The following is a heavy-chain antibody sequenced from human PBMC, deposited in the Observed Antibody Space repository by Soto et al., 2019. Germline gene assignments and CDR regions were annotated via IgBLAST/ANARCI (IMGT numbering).Heavy chain of an antibody. CDR3: AVFESSVSPLDY. D-gene: IGHD3-3*01. V-gene: IGHV1-2*02. J-gene: IGHJ4*02. CDR2: INPKSGGT. CDR1: GYTFTVYY. Sequence: ASVKVSCKASGYTFTVYYMHWVRQAPGQGLEWMGWINPKSGGTMYPQKFQGRVTMTWDTSTNTAYMELDSLTSDDTAIYYCAVFESSVSPLDYWGRGTLVTVSS.